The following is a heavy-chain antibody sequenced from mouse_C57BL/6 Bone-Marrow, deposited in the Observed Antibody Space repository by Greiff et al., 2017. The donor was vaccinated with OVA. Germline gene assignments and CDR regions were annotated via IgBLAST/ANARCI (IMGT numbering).Heavy chain of an antibody. V-gene: IGHV1-26*01. CDR1: GYTFTDYY. J-gene: IGHJ2*01. CDR2: INPNNGGT. CDR3: ARDPIYYYGSPFDY. D-gene: IGHD1-1*01. Sequence: EVKLQQSGPELVKPGASVKISCKASGYTFTDYYMNWVKQSHGKSLEWIGDINPNNGGTSYNQKFKGKATLTVDKSSSTAYMELRSLTSEDSAVYYCARDPIYYYGSPFDYWGQGTTLTVSS.